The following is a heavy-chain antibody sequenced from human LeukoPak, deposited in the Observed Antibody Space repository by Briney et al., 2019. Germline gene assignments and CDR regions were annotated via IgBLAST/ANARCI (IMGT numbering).Heavy chain of an antibody. D-gene: IGHD3-3*01. J-gene: IGHJ4*02. CDR2: ISYDGSNK. CDR3: ARDTTHKYDFWSGSGGYYFDY. CDR1: GFTFSSYT. V-gene: IGHV3-30-3*01. Sequence: GGSLRLSCAASGFTFSSYTMHWVRQAPGKGLEWVAVISYDGSNKYYADSVKGRFTISRDNSKNTLYLQMNSLRAEDTAVYYCARDTTHKYDFWSGSGGYYFDYWGQGTLVTVSS.